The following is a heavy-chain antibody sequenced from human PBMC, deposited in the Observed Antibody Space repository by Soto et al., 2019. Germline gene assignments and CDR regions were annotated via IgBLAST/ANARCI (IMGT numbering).Heavy chain of an antibody. D-gene: IGHD4-17*01. CDR1: GGTFSSHS. CDR2: VISLFGTA. CDR3: AREVGYGDLSAALLD. J-gene: IGHJ4*02. V-gene: IGHV1-69*01. Sequence: VQLMQSGAEVKKPGSSVKVSCKASGGTFSSHSINWVRQAPVQGLEWMGGVISLFGTANYAHNFKGRVTITADQSTSTAYMELNSLRSDDTAVYYCAREVGYGDLSAALLDCGQGTLVIVSS.